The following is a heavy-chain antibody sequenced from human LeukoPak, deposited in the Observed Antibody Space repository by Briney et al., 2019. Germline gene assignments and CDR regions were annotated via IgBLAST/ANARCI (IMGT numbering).Heavy chain of an antibody. D-gene: IGHD6-13*01. V-gene: IGHV3-21*04. Sequence: GGSLRLSCTASGFTFSIYSMNWVRHATGKGLEWVSSISSSSSYIYYADSVKGRFTISRDNAKNSLYLQMNSLRAEDTAVYYCAKDLSELIAAASYYFDYWGQGTLVTVSS. J-gene: IGHJ4*02. CDR2: ISSSSSYI. CDR1: GFTFSIYS. CDR3: AKDLSELIAAASYYFDY.